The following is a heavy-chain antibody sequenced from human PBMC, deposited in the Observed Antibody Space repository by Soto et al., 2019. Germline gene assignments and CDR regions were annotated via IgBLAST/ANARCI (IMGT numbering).Heavy chain of an antibody. J-gene: IGHJ6*02. CDR3: ARELPTTIRGGYYYSYGMDV. CDR1: GFTFGNYW. Sequence: GGSLRLSCAASGFTFGNYWMHWVRQAPGKGLEWVSRLHSDGSTTTYADSVKGRFTISRDNAKNTLYLQMNSLRAEDTAVYYCARELPTTIRGGYYYSYGMDVWGQGTTVTVSS. D-gene: IGHD2-2*02. V-gene: IGHV3-74*03. CDR2: LHSDGSTT.